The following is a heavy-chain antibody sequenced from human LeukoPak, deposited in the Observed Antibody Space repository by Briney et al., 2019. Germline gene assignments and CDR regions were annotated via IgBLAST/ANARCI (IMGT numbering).Heavy chain of an antibody. J-gene: IGHJ4*02. V-gene: IGHV4-38-2*02. D-gene: IGHD5-18*01. CDR3: ARGYTSYGYY. CDR2: IYPSGRT. Sequence: SETLSLTCTVSGYSISSGYYWGWIRQPPGKGLEWIGSIYPSGRTYYNPSLKSRVTISLDTSKNQFSLKLSSVTAADTAVYYCARGYTSYGYYWGQGTLVTVSS. CDR1: GYSISSGYY.